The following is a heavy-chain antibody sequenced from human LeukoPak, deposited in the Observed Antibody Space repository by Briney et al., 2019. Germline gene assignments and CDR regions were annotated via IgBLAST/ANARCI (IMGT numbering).Heavy chain of an antibody. J-gene: IGHJ3*02. CDR3: ARGPSIAARYDAFDI. D-gene: IGHD6-6*01. CDR2: ISSSGNTI. V-gene: IGHV3-48*03. Sequence: GGSLRLSCAASGFTFSNYEINCVRQAPGKGLEWVSYISSSGNTIYYADSVKGRFTISRDNAKNSLYLQVISLRAEDTAVYYCARGPSIAARYDAFDIWGQGTMVTVSS. CDR1: GFTFSNYE.